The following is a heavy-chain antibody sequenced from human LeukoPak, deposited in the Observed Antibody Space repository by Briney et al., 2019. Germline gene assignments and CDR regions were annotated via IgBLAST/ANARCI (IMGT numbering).Heavy chain of an antibody. D-gene: IGHD2-15*01. CDR2: IWSDGSNK. CDR1: GFIFSSYG. V-gene: IGHV3-33*01. Sequence: PGRFLRLSCTVSGFIFSSYGMHWVRQAPGKGLEWVAVIWSDGSNKDYVGSVKGRFTISGDDSKNTLYLQMNSLRVEDTAVYYCARSGGGTYFDYWGQGTLVTVSS. CDR3: ARSGGGTYFDY. J-gene: IGHJ4*02.